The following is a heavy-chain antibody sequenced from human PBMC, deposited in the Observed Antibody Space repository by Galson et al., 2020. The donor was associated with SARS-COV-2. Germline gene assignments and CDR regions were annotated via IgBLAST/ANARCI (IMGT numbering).Heavy chain of an antibody. CDR1: GYTITHYA. CDR2: INTYTGIP. CDR3: ARDKDGANLVES. V-gene: IGHV7-4-1*02. Sequence: DSVKVSCKASGYTITHYAINWVRQAPGQGLEWVGWINTYTGIPAYAQGFTGRFVLSLDRSLNTAYLQISSLKADDSAVYYCARDKDGANLVESWGQGTQVTVSS. J-gene: IGHJ5*02. D-gene: IGHD3-10*01.